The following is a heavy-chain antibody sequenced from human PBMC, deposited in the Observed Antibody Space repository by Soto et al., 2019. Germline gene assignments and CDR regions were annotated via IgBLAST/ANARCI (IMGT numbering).Heavy chain of an antibody. D-gene: IGHD6-13*01. CDR2: NSSNSAYI. Sequence: PEGSLRLSCAASGFTFRSFTMNWVSQAPGKGLEWVSTNSSNSAYIYYTDALRGRFTISRDNAKNSLHLQMNSLRAEDTAVYYCTRDASRDSSARGWFDPWGPGTLVTVSS. V-gene: IGHV3-21*01. CDR1: GFTFRSFT. CDR3: TRDASRDSSARGWFDP. J-gene: IGHJ5*02.